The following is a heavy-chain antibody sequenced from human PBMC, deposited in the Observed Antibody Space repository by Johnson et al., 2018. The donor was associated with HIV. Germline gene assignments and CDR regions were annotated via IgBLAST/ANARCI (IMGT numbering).Heavy chain of an antibody. CDR2: ISNDGSNK. CDR3: AKERYMGSTTLADAFDM. J-gene: IGHJ3*02. Sequence: QVHLVESGGGVVQPGRSLRLSCAASGFTFSRYGIHWVRQAPGKGLEWVAVISNDGSNKYYADSVKGRFTISRDNSKNTLFLQMNSLRAKDTAVYYCAKERYMGSTTLADAFDMWGQGTMVTVSS. D-gene: IGHD1-26*01. V-gene: IGHV3-30*18. CDR1: GFTFSRYG.